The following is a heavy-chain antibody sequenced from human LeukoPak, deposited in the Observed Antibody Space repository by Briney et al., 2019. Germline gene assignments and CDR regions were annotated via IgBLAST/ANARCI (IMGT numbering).Heavy chain of an antibody. Sequence: SSETLSLTCAVYGGSFSGYYWSWIRQPPGKGLEWIGEINHSGSTNYNPSLKSRVTISVDTSKNQFSLELSSVTAADTAVYYCARELAYCSSSSCYGGTFHIWGQGTMVTVSS. D-gene: IGHD2-2*01. V-gene: IGHV4-34*01. CDR3: ARELAYCSSSSCYGGTFHI. CDR1: GGSFSGYY. CDR2: INHSGST. J-gene: IGHJ3*02.